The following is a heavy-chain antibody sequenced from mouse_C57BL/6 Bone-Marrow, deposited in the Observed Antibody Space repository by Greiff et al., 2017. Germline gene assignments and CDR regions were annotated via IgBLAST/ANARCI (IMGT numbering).Heavy chain of an antibody. V-gene: IGHV1-69*01. CDR2: IDPSDSYT. CDR3: AREREDSSGYYYAMDY. CDR1: GYPFTSYW. D-gene: IGHD3-2*02. Sequence: QVQLQQPGAELVMPGASVKLSCKASGYPFTSYWMHWVKQRPGQGLEWIGEIDPSDSYTNYNQKFKGKSTLTVDKSSSTAYMQLSSLTSEDSAVYYCAREREDSSGYYYAMDYWGQGTSVTVSS. J-gene: IGHJ4*01.